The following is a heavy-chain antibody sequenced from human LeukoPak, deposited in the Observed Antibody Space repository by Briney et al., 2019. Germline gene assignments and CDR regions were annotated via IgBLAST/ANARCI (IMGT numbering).Heavy chain of an antibody. J-gene: IGHJ4*02. Sequence: GASVKVSCKASGGTFSSYAISWVRQAPGQGLEWMGGIIPIFGTANYAQKFQGRVTITADKSTSTAYMELRSLRSDDTAVYYCAGGPLNYGDYPYADYWGQGTLVTVSS. V-gene: IGHV1-69*06. CDR1: GGTFSSYA. D-gene: IGHD4-17*01. CDR3: AGGPLNYGDYPYADY. CDR2: IIPIFGTA.